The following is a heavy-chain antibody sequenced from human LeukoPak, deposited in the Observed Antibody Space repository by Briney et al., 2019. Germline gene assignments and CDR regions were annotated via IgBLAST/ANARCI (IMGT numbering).Heavy chain of an antibody. Sequence: SVKVSCKASGGTFSSYAISWVRQAPGQGLGWMGGIIPIFGTANYAQKFQGRVTITADESTSTAYMELSSLRSEDTAVYYCARVGDIVATKHNYYFDYWGQGTLVTVSS. J-gene: IGHJ4*02. D-gene: IGHD5-12*01. V-gene: IGHV1-69*13. CDR2: IIPIFGTA. CDR3: ARVGDIVATKHNYYFDY. CDR1: GGTFSSYA.